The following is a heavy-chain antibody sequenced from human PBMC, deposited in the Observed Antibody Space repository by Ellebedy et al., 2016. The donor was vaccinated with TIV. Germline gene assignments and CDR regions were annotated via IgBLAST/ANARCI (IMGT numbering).Heavy chain of an antibody. Sequence: MPGGSLRLSCAVYGGSFSGYYWSWIRQPPGKGLEWIGEINHSGSTNYNPSLKSRVTISVDTSKNQFSLKLSSVTAADTAVYYCARGGRDYGGNSAFWGQGTLVTVSS. D-gene: IGHD4-23*01. CDR1: GGSFSGYY. CDR3: ARGGRDYGGNSAF. CDR2: INHSGST. V-gene: IGHV4-34*01. J-gene: IGHJ4*02.